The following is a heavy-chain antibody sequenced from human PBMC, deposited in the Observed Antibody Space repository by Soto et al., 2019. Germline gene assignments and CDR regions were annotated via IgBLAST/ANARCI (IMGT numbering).Heavy chain of an antibody. D-gene: IGHD3-10*01. V-gene: IGHV3-66*01. CDR2: IYSGGST. CDR1: GFTVSSNY. CDR3: ARDALLLWFGELLDYYYMDV. Sequence: EVQLVESGGGLVQPGGSLRLSCAASGFTVSSNYMSWVRQAPGKGLEWVSVIYSGGSTYYADSVKGRFTISRDNSKNTLYLQMNSLRAEDTAVYYCARDALLLWFGELLDYYYMDVWGKGTTVTVSS. J-gene: IGHJ6*03.